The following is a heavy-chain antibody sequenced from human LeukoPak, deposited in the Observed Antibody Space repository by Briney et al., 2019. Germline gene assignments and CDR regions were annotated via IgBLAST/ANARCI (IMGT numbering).Heavy chain of an antibody. J-gene: IGHJ3*01. CDR2: ISYDGTNT. CDR3: VRDDGDDYLWGSYGAFDF. Sequence: GGSLRLSCTASGFTFNSYALHWVRQAPGKGLEWVALISYDGTNTYYADSMKSRFTISRDNSKNTLYLQMSSLRAEDTAVYYCVRDDGDDYLWGSYGAFDFWGQGATVSVSS. D-gene: IGHD3-16*01. CDR1: GFTFNSYA. V-gene: IGHV3-30-3*01.